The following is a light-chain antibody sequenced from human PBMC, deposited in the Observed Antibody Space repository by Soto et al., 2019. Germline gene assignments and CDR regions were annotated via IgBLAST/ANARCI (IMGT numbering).Light chain of an antibody. J-gene: IGKJ2*01. Sequence: DIQLTQSPSSLSGSVGDRVTITCRASQTIHNYLNWYQQIPGKAPKLLIYAASNLRGGVPSRFSGGGSGTDFTLTISSLQPEDFATYYCQESFSPIYPFGQGTKVDIX. CDR2: AAS. CDR1: QTIHNY. V-gene: IGKV1-39*01. CDR3: QESFSPIYP.